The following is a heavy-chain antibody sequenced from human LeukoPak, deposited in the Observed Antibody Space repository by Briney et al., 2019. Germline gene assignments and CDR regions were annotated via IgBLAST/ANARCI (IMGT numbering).Heavy chain of an antibody. V-gene: IGHV3-23*01. D-gene: IGHD3-10*01. CDR2: ISNSGDNT. J-gene: IGHJ4*02. CDR3: AKSRGSGTYYKGNDY. Sequence: GGSLRLSCAASGFTFSNYAMSWVRQAPGKGLEWVSAISNSGDNTYYAESVKGRFTISRDNSKSTLYLQMNSLEAEDTAVYYCAKSRGSGTYYKGNDYWGQGTPVTVPS. CDR1: GFTFSNYA.